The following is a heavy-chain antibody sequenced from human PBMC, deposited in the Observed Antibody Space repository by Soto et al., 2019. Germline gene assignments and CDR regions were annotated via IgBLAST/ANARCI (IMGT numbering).Heavy chain of an antibody. Sequence: QLQLQESGPGLVKPSETLSLTCTVSGGSISSSSFYWGWIRQPPGKGLEWIGSIYYSGSTYYNPSLKSRVTISVDTSKKQFSLKLSSVTAADTAVYYCARHPPGSGWTGEGYYFDYWGQGTLVTVSS. CDR2: IYYSGST. CDR1: GGSISSSSFY. D-gene: IGHD6-19*01. V-gene: IGHV4-39*01. CDR3: ARHPPGSGWTGEGYYFDY. J-gene: IGHJ4*02.